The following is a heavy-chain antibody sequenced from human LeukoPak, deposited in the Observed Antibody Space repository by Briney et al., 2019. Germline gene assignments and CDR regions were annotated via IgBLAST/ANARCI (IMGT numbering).Heavy chain of an antibody. CDR3: AKDPHRIVGATTVDY. Sequence: PGGSLRLSCAASGFTFSSYAMSWVRQAPGKGLDWVSAISGSGGSTYYADSVKGRFTISRDNSKNTLYLQMNSLRAEDTAVYYCAKDPHRIVGATTVDYWGQGTLVTVSS. CDR2: ISGSGGST. V-gene: IGHV3-23*01. J-gene: IGHJ4*02. D-gene: IGHD1-26*01. CDR1: GFTFSSYA.